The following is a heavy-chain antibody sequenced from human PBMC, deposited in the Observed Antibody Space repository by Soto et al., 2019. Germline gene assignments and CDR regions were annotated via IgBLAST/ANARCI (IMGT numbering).Heavy chain of an antibody. CDR3: ARVQAGNWFDP. CDR1: GGSISSYY. V-gene: IGHV4-59*01. CDR2: IYYSGST. D-gene: IGHD3-10*01. J-gene: IGHJ5*02. Sequence: SGTLSLTCTVSGGSISSYYWSWIRQPPGKGLEWIGYIYYSGSTNYNPSLKSRVTISVDTSKNQFSLKLSSVTAADTAVYYCARVQAGNWFDPWGQGTLVTVSS.